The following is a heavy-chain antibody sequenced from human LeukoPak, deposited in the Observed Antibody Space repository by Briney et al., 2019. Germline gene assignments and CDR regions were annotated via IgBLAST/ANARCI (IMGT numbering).Heavy chain of an antibody. CDR2: IYPGDSDT. CDR3: ARQGKISTGRNYFGY. Sequence: GESLEISCKGSGYSFTDYWIGWVRQMPGTGLELMGIIYPGDSDTRYSPSFQGQVTISADKSINTAYLQWSSLKASDTAMFYCARQGKISTGRNYFGYWGQGTLVTVSS. CDR1: GYSFTDYW. D-gene: IGHD1-1*01. V-gene: IGHV5-51*01. J-gene: IGHJ4*02.